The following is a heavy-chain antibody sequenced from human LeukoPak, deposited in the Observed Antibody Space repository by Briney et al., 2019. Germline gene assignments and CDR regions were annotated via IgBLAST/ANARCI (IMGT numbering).Heavy chain of an antibody. CDR1: GFTFSSYA. CDR3: AKATLYYYETSGYYFYFDY. Sequence: GGSLRLSCAASGFTFSSYAMTWVRQAPGKGLEWVSGISGSGGSTYYADSVKGRFTISRGNSKNTLYLQMNNLRAEDTAVYYCAKATLYYYETSGYYFYFDYWGQGTLVTVSS. V-gene: IGHV3-23*01. D-gene: IGHD3-22*01. CDR2: ISGSGGST. J-gene: IGHJ4*02.